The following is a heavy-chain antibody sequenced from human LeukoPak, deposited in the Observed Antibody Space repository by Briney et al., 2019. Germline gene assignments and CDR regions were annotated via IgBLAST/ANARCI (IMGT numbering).Heavy chain of an antibody. Sequence: SETLSLTCTVSGDSISSGSFFWSWIRQPAGKGLEWIGRIFASGSPNYNPSLKSRVTISVDRSKNQFSLKLKSVTAADTAVYYCARGLNNRKSGRRFDVFEIWGQGTMVTVSS. CDR3: ARGLNNRKSGRRFDVFEI. CDR2: IFASGSP. CDR1: GDSISSGSFF. V-gene: IGHV4-61*02. D-gene: IGHD1-14*01. J-gene: IGHJ3*02.